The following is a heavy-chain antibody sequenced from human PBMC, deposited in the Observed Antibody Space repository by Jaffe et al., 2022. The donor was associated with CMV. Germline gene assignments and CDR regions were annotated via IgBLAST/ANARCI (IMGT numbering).Heavy chain of an antibody. CDR1: GGSFSGYY. CDR3: ARARRNIVVVTAIHGGWFDP. V-gene: IGHV4-34*01. J-gene: IGHJ5*02. CDR2: INHSGST. Sequence: QVQLQQWGAGLLKPSETLSLTCAVYGGSFSGYYWSWIRQPPGKGLEWIGEINHSGSTNYNPSLKSRVTISVDTSKNQFSLKLSSVTAADTAVYYCARARRNIVVVTAIHGGWFDPWGQGTLVTVSS. D-gene: IGHD2-21*02.